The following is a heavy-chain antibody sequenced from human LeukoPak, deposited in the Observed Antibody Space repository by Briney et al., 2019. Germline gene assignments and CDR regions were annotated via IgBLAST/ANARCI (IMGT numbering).Heavy chain of an antibody. V-gene: IGHV3-66*01. J-gene: IGHJ4*02. CDR2: IYSGGST. Sequence: GGSLRLSCAAAGFTVSSNYMSWVRQAPGKGLEWVSVIYSGGSTYYADSVKGRFTISRDNSKNTLYLQMNSLRAEDTAVYYCARDRGGSHFDYWGQGTLVTVSS. CDR1: GFTVSSNY. CDR3: ARDRGGSHFDY. D-gene: IGHD1-26*01.